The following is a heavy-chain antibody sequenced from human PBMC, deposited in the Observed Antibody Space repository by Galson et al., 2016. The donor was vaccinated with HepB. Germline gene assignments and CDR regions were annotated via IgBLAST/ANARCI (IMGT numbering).Heavy chain of an antibody. V-gene: IGHV1-3*04. D-gene: IGHD6-25*01. CDR1: GYTFTKFA. J-gene: IGHJ5*02. CDR2: INTVNGYT. Sequence: SVKVSCKASGYTFTKFALHWVRQAPGQSLEWMGWINTVNGYTKYSEKFEGRVAMTRDTSASTGYMELSSLRSEDTAVFYCARWGGCDGISGSWLDRWGQGITGGAAAGTGYREVSGLGSEDEALFYCAGGGGGDVIAGSWVDPWGQGTLVTVSA. CDR3: ARWGGCDGISGSWLDRWGQGITGGAAAGTGYREVSGLGSEDEALFYCAGGGGGDVIAGSWVDP.